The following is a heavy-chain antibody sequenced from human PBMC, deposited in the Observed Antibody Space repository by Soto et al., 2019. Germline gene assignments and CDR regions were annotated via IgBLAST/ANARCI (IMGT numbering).Heavy chain of an antibody. Sequence: PGRSLRLSCAASGFTFNNYGINLVRQSPGRGLEWISFISYSSATIHYADSVRGRFTISRDNAKNSLYLEMSSLRDEDTAVYFCARDSSKYTHGAFYFDYWCQGTLVTVSS. CDR1: GFTFNNYG. V-gene: IGHV3-48*02. CDR2: ISYSSATI. J-gene: IGHJ4*02. CDR3: ARDSSKYTHGAFYFDY. D-gene: IGHD5-18*01.